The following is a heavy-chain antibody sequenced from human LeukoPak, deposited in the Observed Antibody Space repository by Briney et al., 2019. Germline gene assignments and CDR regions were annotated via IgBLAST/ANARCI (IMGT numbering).Heavy chain of an antibody. CDR1: GGSVSSGNYY. Sequence: PSETLSLTCTVSGGSVSSGNYYWSWIRQPPGKGLEWIGEINHSGSTNYNPSLKSRVTISVDTSKNQFSLKLSSVTAADTAVYYCARQRLDVLWFREYKYYFDYWGQGTLVTVSS. D-gene: IGHD3-10*01. J-gene: IGHJ4*02. CDR2: INHSGST. V-gene: IGHV4-39*01. CDR3: ARQRLDVLWFREYKYYFDY.